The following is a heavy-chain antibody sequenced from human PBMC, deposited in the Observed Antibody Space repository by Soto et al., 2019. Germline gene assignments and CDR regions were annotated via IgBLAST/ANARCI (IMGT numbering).Heavy chain of an antibody. V-gene: IGHV1-24*01. Sequence: ASVKVSCKVSGYSLDELCMHWVRQPPGKGLEWIGGFDPEEGKMIYAQNFQGRVTMTEDTSTDTAYMELNSLTSEDTAIYYCATDLGVALAPLSILYFQQWGQGTVVTVS. D-gene: IGHD3-10*01. CDR2: FDPEEGKM. CDR3: ATDLGVALAPLSILYFQQ. CDR1: GYSLDELC. J-gene: IGHJ1*01.